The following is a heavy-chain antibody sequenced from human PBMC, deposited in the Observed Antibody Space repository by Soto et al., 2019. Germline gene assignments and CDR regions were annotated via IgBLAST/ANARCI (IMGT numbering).Heavy chain of an antibody. CDR3: ARVDYDDSSRSEAFDI. Sequence: PGGSLRLSCAASGFTFSSYGMHWVRQAPGKGLEWVAVIWYDGSNKYYADSVKGRFTISRDNSKNALYLQMNSLRAEDTAVYYCARVDYDDSSRSEAFDIWGQGTMVTVSS. J-gene: IGHJ3*02. V-gene: IGHV3-33*01. CDR2: IWYDGSNK. D-gene: IGHD3-22*01. CDR1: GFTFSSYG.